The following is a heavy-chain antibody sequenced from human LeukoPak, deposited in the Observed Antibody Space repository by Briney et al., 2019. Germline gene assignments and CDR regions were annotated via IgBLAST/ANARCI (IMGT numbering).Heavy chain of an antibody. D-gene: IGHD3-10*01. CDR2: INHSGST. CDR3: AGGSTMIRGAADY. Sequence: SETLSLTCAVYGGSFSGYYWSWIRQPPGKGLEWIGEINHSGSTNYNPSLKSRVTISVDTSKNQFSLKLSSVTAADTAVYFCAGGSTMIRGAADYWGQGTLVTVSS. V-gene: IGHV4-34*01. CDR1: GGSFSGYY. J-gene: IGHJ4*02.